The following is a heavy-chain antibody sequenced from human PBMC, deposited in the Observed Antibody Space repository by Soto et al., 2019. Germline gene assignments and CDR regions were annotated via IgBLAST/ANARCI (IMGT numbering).Heavy chain of an antibody. J-gene: IGHJ6*02. CDR3: ASVRRGGYDSLRYYYGMDV. D-gene: IGHD5-12*01. V-gene: IGHV4-39*01. CDR2: IYYSGST. Sequence: QLQLQESGPGLVKPSETLSLTCTVSGGSISSSSYYWGWIRQPPGKGLEWIGSIYYSGSTYYNPSLKSRVTISLETSKTQFSLKLSSVTAADTAVYYCASVRRGGYDSLRYYYGMDVWGQGTTVTVSS. CDR1: GGSISSSSYY.